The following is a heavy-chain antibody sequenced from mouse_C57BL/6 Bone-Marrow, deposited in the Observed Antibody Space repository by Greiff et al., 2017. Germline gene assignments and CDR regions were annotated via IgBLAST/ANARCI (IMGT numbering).Heavy chain of an antibody. CDR1: GYTFTSYG. D-gene: IGHD2-3*01. CDR2: IYPRSGNT. V-gene: IGHV1-81*01. J-gene: IGHJ2*01. Sequence: QVQLMESGAELARPGASVKLSCKASGYTFTSYGISWVKQRTGQGLVWIGEIYPRSGNTYYNEKFKGKATLTADKSTSTAYMELRSRTSEDSAVDFCAREAGWLLPFDYWGQGTTLTVSS. CDR3: AREAGWLLPFDY.